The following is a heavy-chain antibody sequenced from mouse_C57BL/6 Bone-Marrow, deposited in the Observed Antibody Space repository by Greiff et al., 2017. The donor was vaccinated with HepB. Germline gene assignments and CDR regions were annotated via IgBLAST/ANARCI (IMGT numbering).Heavy chain of an antibody. CDR3: ARRDGSNYYFDY. CDR1: GYTFTSYG. D-gene: IGHD1-1*01. J-gene: IGHJ2*01. V-gene: IGHV1-81*01. Sequence: VQLQQSGAELARPGASVKLSCKASGYTFTSYGISWVKQRTGQGLEWIGEIYPSSGNTYYNEKFKGKATLTADKSSSTAYMELRSLTSEDSAVYYCARRDGSNYYFDYWGQGTTLTVSS. CDR2: IYPSSGNT.